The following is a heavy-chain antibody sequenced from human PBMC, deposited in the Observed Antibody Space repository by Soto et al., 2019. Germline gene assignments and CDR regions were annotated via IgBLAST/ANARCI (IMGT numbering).Heavy chain of an antibody. V-gene: IGHV1-18*01. J-gene: IGHJ6*03. D-gene: IGHD6-6*01. CDR1: GYTFTSYG. Sequence: ASVKVSCKASGYTFTSYGISWVRQAPGQGLEWMGWISAYNGNTNYAQKLQGRVTMTTDTSTSTAYMELRSLRSDDTAVYYCAREGSSPSYYYYYCMDVWGKGTTVTVSS. CDR3: AREGSSPSYYYYYCMDV. CDR2: ISAYNGNT.